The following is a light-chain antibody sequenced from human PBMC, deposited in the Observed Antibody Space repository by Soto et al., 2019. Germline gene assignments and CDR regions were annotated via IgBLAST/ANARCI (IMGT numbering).Light chain of an antibody. CDR1: QGISNY. V-gene: IGKV1-27*01. CDR2: AAS. CDR3: QKYNSAHPES. Sequence: DIQMTKSPSSLSAYVGDRVTITCRARQGISNYLAWYQQKPGKVPKLLIYAASNLQSGVPSRYSGSGSGTDFTLTISSLQPEDVATCYCQKYNSAHPESFGPGTKVDIK. J-gene: IGKJ3*01.